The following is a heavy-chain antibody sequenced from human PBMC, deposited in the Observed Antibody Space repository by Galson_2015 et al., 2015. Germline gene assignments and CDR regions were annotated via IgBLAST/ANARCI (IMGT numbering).Heavy chain of an antibody. CDR2: IYYSGST. Sequence: ETLSLTCTVSGGSISSYYWSWIRQPPGKGLEWIGYIYYSGSTNYNPSLKSRVTISVDTSKNQFSLKLSSVTAADTAVYYCARDRDWNYVRFFDYWGQGTLVTVSS. CDR1: GGSISSYY. J-gene: IGHJ4*02. CDR3: ARDRDWNYVRFFDY. D-gene: IGHD1-7*01. V-gene: IGHV4-59*01.